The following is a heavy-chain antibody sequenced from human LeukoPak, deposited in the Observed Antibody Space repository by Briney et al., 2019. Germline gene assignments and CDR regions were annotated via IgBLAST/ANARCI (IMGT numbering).Heavy chain of an antibody. J-gene: IGHJ3*02. V-gene: IGHV4-59*08. D-gene: IGHD3-16*01. Sequence: SETLSLTCTASDASISVYYWSWIRQPPGKGLEWVGYVYDSGSTNYNPSLKSRLSMSLDRSKNQFSLNLRSVTAADSAVYYCASGGTRFDAFDIWGQGTTVTVYS. CDR1: DASISVYY. CDR3: ASGGTRFDAFDI. CDR2: VYDSGST.